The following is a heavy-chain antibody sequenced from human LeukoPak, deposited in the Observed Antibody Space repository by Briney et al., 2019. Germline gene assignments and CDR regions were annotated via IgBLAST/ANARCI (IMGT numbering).Heavy chain of an antibody. CDR2: INPNSGDT. J-gene: IGHJ4*01. D-gene: IGHD6-13*01. CDR1: GYSFTGHY. V-gene: IGHV1-2*02. Sequence: GASVKVSCKPSGYSFTGHYIHWVRQAPGQGLEWMGWINPNSGDTKSAQRFQGRVTLTRDTSIRTAYMELGRLKSDDTAIYYCIRGPRTGYSFSWYGDWGHGTLVTVSS. CDR3: IRGPRTGYSFSWYGD.